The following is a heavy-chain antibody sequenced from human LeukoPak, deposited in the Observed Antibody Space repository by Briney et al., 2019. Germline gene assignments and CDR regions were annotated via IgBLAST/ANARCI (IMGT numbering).Heavy chain of an antibody. J-gene: IGHJ4*02. V-gene: IGHV3-23*01. Sequence: GGSLRLSCAASGFTFSSYAMSWVRQAPGKGLEWISAISGSGGSTYYADSVKGRFTISRDNSKNTLYLQMNSLRAEDTAVYYCAKPYSGYDYYFDYWGQGTLVTVSS. D-gene: IGHD5-12*01. CDR1: GFTFSSYA. CDR3: AKPYSGYDYYFDY. CDR2: ISGSGGST.